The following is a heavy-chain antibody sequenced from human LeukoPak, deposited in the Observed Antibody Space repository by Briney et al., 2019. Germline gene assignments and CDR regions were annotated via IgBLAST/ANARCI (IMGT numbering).Heavy chain of an antibody. J-gene: IGHJ4*02. D-gene: IGHD3-9*01. CDR1: GFTVSNNY. CDR3: ASLTAYYKAFDY. CDR2: IYSGGST. V-gene: IGHV3-53*01. Sequence: GGPLGLSCAASGFTVSNNYMSWVRQAPGKGLEWVSVIYSGGSTYYADSVKGRFTISRDNSKNTLYLQMNSLRAEDTAVYYCASLTAYYKAFDYWGQGTLVTVSS.